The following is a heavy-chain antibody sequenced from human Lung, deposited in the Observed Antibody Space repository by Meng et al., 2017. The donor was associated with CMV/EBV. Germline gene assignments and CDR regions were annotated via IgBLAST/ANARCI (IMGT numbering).Heavy chain of an antibody. CDR1: AYTFTNYD. CDR3: ARGDGGNGSDY. D-gene: IGHD4-23*01. CDR2: INPSGGST. J-gene: IGHJ4*02. V-gene: IGHV1-46*01. Sequence: VHSCCGVEKPGASGKVSCKASAYTFTNYDMPWVRPAPGQGIEWMGVINPSGGSTNYAKKFQGSLTMTRDTSTSTVYMELSSLRSEDTAVYYCARGDGGNGSDYWGQGTLVTVSS.